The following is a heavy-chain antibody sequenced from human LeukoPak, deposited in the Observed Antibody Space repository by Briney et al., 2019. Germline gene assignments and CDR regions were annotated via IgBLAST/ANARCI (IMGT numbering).Heavy chain of an antibody. D-gene: IGHD6-19*01. CDR3: ARRGIAVAGNDY. Sequence: AGSLRLSCAASGFTFDDYGMSWVRQAPGKGLEWVSGINWNGGSTGYADSVKGRFTISRDNAKNSLYLQMNSLRAEDTALYYCARRGIAVAGNDYWGQGTLVTVSS. J-gene: IGHJ4*02. CDR1: GFTFDDYG. CDR2: INWNGGST. V-gene: IGHV3-20*04.